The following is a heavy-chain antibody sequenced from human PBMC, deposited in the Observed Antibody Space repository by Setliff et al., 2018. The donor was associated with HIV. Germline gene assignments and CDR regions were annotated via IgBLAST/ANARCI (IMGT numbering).Heavy chain of an antibody. CDR3: ARARRAGSGPKYFQH. CDR1: GGSFNCYY. CDR2: INHSGST. D-gene: IGHD2-15*01. V-gene: IGHV4-34*01. J-gene: IGHJ1*01. Sequence: SETLSLTCAVYGGSFNCYYWSWIRQPPGKGLEWIGEINHSGSTKYNPSLKSRVTMSVDKSKNQFSLRLSSVTAADTAVYYCARARRAGSGPKYFQHWGQGTLVTVSS.